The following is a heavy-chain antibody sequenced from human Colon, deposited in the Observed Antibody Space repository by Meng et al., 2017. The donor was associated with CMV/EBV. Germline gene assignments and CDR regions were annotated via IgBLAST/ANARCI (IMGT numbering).Heavy chain of an antibody. CDR1: GGSITSFY. CDR3: ARGAGPLGRWFEP. J-gene: IGHJ5*02. Sequence: SETLSLTCSVSGGSITSFYWSWIRQAPGKGLEWIGDFYYSGTTNYNPSLRRRVTISEDRSKNHFSLELSTVTTADTAVYYCARGAGPLGRWFEPWGPGTLVTVSS. D-gene: IGHD7-27*01. V-gene: IGHV4-59*01. CDR2: FYYSGTT.